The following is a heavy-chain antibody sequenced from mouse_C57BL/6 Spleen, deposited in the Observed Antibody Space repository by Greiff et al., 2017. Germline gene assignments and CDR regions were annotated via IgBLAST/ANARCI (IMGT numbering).Heavy chain of an antibody. Sequence: VQLQQSGPELVKPGASVKISCKASGYAFSSSWMNWVKQRPGKGLEWIGRIYPGAGDTNYNGKFKGKATLPADKSSSTAYMHLSSLTSADSAVYFCARRGDYDGAGDWGQGTTLTVSS. J-gene: IGHJ2*01. CDR1: GYAFSSSW. V-gene: IGHV1-82*01. CDR2: IYPGAGDT. CDR3: ARRGDYDGAGD. D-gene: IGHD2-4*01.